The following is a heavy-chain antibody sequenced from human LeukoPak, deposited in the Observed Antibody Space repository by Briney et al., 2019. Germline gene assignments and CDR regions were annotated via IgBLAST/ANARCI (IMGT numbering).Heavy chain of an antibody. CDR3: ARGYDFWSAQGGGDFDY. V-gene: IGHV3-30-3*01. D-gene: IGHD3-3*01. Sequence: PGGSLRLSCAASGFTFSSYAMHWVRQAPGKGLEWVAVISYDGSNKYYADSVKGRFTISRDNSKNTLYLQMNSLRAEDTAVYYCARGYDFWSAQGGGDFDYWGQGTLVTVSS. J-gene: IGHJ4*02. CDR1: GFTFSSYA. CDR2: ISYDGSNK.